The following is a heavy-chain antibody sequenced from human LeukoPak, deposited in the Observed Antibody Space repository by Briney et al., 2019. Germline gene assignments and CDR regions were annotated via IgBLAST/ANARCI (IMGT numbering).Heavy chain of an antibody. Sequence: GSSLRLSCAASGFTFSSYGMHWVRQAPGKGLEWVAVIWYDGSNKYYADSVKGRFTISRDNSKNTLYLQMTSLRAEDTAVYYCAYSSIRGGPGVHYGMDVWGQGTTVTVSS. CDR1: GFTFSSYG. CDR3: AYSSIRGGPGVHYGMDV. J-gene: IGHJ6*02. V-gene: IGHV3-33*01. D-gene: IGHD6-13*01. CDR2: IWYDGSNK.